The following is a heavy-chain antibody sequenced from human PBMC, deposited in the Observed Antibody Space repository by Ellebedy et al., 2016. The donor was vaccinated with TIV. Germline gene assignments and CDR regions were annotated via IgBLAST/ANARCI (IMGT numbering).Heavy chain of an antibody. Sequence: GGSLRLSCAASGFTFSSFAMHWVRQAPGKGLEWLSVISGGGDSTYHAGSVKGRSTITRDNSKKTRYLQMDRLRAEDTAVYYCAKGTSSGFNYDRVGFEYWGQGALVTVSS. D-gene: IGHD3-22*01. J-gene: IGHJ4*02. CDR2: ISGGGDST. V-gene: IGHV3-23*01. CDR3: AKGTSSGFNYDRVGFEY. CDR1: GFTFSSFA.